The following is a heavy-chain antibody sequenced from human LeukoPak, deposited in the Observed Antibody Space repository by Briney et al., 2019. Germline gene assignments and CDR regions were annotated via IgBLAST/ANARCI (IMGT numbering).Heavy chain of an antibody. CDR3: ARDGEGYCSGGSCSSADY. D-gene: IGHD2-15*01. CDR2: IIPIFGTA. J-gene: IGHJ4*02. Sequence: SVWVSCKASGGTLSSYAISWVRQAPGQGLEWMGGIIPIFGTANYAQKFQGRVTITADESTSTAYMELSGLRSEDTAVYYCARDGEGYCSGGSCSSADYWLEGT. CDR1: GGTLSSYA. V-gene: IGHV1-69*13.